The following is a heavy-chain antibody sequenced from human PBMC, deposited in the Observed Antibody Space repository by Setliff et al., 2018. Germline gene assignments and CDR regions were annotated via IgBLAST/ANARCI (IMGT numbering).Heavy chain of an antibody. CDR1: GYSISTSYY. D-gene: IGHD2-15*01. V-gene: IGHV4-38-2*01. J-gene: IGHJ4*02. CDR2: IYYSGST. Sequence: KTSETLSLTCGVSGYSISTSYYWGWIRQPPGKGLEWIGSIYYSGSTYYNPSLKSRVTISVDTSKNQFSLKLSSVTAADTAVYYCARYRRDCSGGSCYSRYYFDYWGQGTLVTVSS. CDR3: ARYRRDCSGGSCYSRYYFDY.